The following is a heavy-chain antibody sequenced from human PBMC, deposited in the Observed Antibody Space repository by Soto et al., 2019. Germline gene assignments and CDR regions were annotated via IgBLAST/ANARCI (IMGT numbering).Heavy chain of an antibody. CDR3: ARVPRATFMGVEWGY. J-gene: IGHJ4*02. CDR2: TSAYNVNT. Sequence: QVQLVQSGAEVKKPGASVRVSCKASGYTFSNYGVSWVRQAPGQGLEWMGWTSAYNVNTDYARNLQDRLTMTIDTPTTTDYMELRSLRYDDTAVYYCARVPRATFMGVEWGYWGQGTLVTVSS. V-gene: IGHV1-18*01. CDR1: GYTFSNYG. D-gene: IGHD3-3*01.